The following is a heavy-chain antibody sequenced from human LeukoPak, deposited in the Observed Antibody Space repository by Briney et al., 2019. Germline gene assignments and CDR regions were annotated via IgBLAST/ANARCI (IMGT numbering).Heavy chain of an antibody. CDR1: GGSISSYY. Sequence: SETLSLTCTVSGGSISSYYWSWIWQPPGKGLEWIGYIYYSGSTNYNPSLKSRVTISVDTSKNQFSLKLSSVTAADTAVYYCAIRGPYYYDSSGYYWEYDYWGQGTLVTVSS. CDR3: AIRGPYYYDSSGYYWEYDY. J-gene: IGHJ4*02. V-gene: IGHV4-59*12. CDR2: IYYSGST. D-gene: IGHD3-22*01.